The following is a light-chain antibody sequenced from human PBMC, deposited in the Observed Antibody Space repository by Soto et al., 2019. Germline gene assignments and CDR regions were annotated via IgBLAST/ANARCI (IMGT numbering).Light chain of an antibody. Sequence: QSALTRPASVSSAPGQAITLSCNGTLSYVGGYNYVSWYHQQSGKAPNLMIHEVSNRPSGVSNRFSGSKSGNTASLTISGLQAEDEADYYCNSYTATSSYVFGTGTKVTV. CDR3: NSYTATSSYV. V-gene: IGLV2-14*01. CDR2: EVS. CDR1: LSYVGGYNY. J-gene: IGLJ1*01.